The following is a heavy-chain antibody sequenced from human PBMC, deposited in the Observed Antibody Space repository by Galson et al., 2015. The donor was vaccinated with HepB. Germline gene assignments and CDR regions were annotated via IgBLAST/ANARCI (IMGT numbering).Heavy chain of an antibody. CDR2: ISYSGST. CDR3: ARDVRVWGSYRWGTRAAFDI. CDR1: GDSISSSSYY. V-gene: IGHV4-39*02. Sequence: TLSLTCTVSGDSISSSSYYWGWIRQPPGKGLEWIGSISYSGSTYYNPSLESRVTIFVDTSKSQFSLRLSSVTAADTAVYYCARDVRVWGSYRWGTRAAFDIWGQGTMVTVSS. J-gene: IGHJ3*02. D-gene: IGHD3-16*02.